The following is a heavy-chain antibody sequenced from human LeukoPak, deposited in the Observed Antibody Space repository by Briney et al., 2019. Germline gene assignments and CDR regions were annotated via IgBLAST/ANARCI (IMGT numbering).Heavy chain of an antibody. CDR1: GYTFTSYY. CDR2: MNPNSGNT. V-gene: IGHV1-8*02. CDR3: ARESDDSSGPMGF. D-gene: IGHD3-22*01. J-gene: IGHJ4*02. Sequence: ASVKVSCKASGYTFTSYYMHWVRQAPGQGLEWMGWMNPNSGNTGYAQKFQGRVTMTRNTSISTAYMELSSLRSEDTAVYYCARESDDSSGPMGFWGQGTLVTVSS.